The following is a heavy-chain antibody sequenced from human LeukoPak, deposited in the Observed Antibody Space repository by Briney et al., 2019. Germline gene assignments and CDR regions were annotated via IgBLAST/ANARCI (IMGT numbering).Heavy chain of an antibody. CDR3: AREGPGIVVVPAALDY. J-gene: IGHJ4*02. V-gene: IGHV3-21*01. Sequence: GGSLRLSCKASGITFRIHGMFWVRQAPGKGLEWVSSISSSSSYIYYADSVKGRFTISRDNAKNSLYLQMNSLRAEDTAVYYCAREGPGIVVVPAALDYWGQGTLVTVSS. CDR2: ISSSSSYI. D-gene: IGHD2-2*01. CDR1: GITFRIHG.